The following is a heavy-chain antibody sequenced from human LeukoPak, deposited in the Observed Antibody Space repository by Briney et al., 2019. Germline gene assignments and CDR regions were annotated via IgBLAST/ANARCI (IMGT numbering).Heavy chain of an antibody. D-gene: IGHD5-12*01. CDR1: GYIFTSYA. CDR2: INAGNGNT. V-gene: IGHV1-3*01. Sequence: ASVKVSCKASGYIFTSYAMHWVRQAPGQRLEWMGWINAGNGNTKYSQKFQGRVTITRDTSASTAYMELSSLRSEDTAVYYCARVERPIKVATIEWYFDYWGQGTLVTVSS. J-gene: IGHJ4*02. CDR3: ARVERPIKVATIEWYFDY.